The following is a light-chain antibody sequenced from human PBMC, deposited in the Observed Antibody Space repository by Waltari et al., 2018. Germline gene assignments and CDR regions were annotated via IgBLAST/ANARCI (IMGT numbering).Light chain of an antibody. Sequence: QSVLTQPPSVSGAPGQRVTISCTGTSSNIGAGFDVHWYQQFPGTAPKLLIYGNSNRPSGVPDRFSGSKSGTSASLAITGLQAEDEADYYCQSYDSSLRVFGTGTKVTVL. V-gene: IGLV1-40*01. CDR2: GNS. J-gene: IGLJ1*01. CDR3: QSYDSSLRV. CDR1: SSNIGAGFD.